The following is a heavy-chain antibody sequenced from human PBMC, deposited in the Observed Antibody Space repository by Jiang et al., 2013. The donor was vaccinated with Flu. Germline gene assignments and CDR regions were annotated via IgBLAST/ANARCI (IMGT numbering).Heavy chain of an antibody. J-gene: IGHJ6*02. V-gene: IGHV1-2*04. CDR3: ARTRISDYYYGMDV. CDR2: INPNSGGT. D-gene: IGHD2-15*01. CDR1: GYTFTGYY. Sequence: GAEVKKPGASVKVSCKASGYTFTGYYMHWVRQAPGQGLEWMGWINPNSGGTNYAQKFQGWVTMTRDTSISTAYMELSRLRSDDTAVYYCARTRISDYYYGMDVWGQGTTVTVSS.